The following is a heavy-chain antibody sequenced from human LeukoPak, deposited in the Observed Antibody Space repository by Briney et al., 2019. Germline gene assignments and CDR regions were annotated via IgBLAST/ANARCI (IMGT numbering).Heavy chain of an antibody. D-gene: IGHD3-22*01. Sequence: SETLSLTCTVSGGSIFSYYWNWIRQPPGKGLEWIGYIYPNGITSYNPSLRSRGTISIATSKNQFSLRLRSVTAADTAIYYCARRAYYDTSGYYTTSGYFDLWGRGTLVTVSS. CDR1: GGSIFSYY. CDR2: IYPNGIT. J-gene: IGHJ2*01. V-gene: IGHV4-4*08. CDR3: ARRAYYDTSGYYTTSGYFDL.